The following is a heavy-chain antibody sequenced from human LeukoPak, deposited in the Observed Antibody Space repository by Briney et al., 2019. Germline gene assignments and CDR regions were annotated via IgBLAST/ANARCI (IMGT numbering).Heavy chain of an antibody. D-gene: IGHD3-10*01. Sequence: PGGSLRLSCAASGFTFSTYWMHWVRQVPGKGLGWVSFINPDVENTNYADSVKGRFIISRDNAKNTLYLQMNSLRAEDTAVYYCAKDLHYGSAEYWGEGVQVTVSS. CDR1: GFTFSTYW. J-gene: IGHJ4*02. V-gene: IGHV3-74*01. CDR3: AKDLHYGSAEY. CDR2: INPDVENT.